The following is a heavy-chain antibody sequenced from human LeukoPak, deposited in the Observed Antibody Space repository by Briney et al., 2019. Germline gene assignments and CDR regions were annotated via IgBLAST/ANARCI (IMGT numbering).Heavy chain of an antibody. D-gene: IGHD3-10*01. CDR1: GDSISSSSYY. CDR2: IYSSGTT. Sequence: SETLSLTCTVSGDSISSSSYYWGWIRQPPGKGLEWIGSIYSSGTTFDNPSLKSRLTISVDTSKNQFSLKLSSVTAADTAVYYCARDFYGFGEPHDAFDIWGHGRMVTVSS. CDR3: ARDFYGFGEPHDAFDI. J-gene: IGHJ3*02. V-gene: IGHV4-39*07.